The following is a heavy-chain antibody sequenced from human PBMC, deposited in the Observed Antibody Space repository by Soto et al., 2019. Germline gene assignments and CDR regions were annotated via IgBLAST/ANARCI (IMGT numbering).Heavy chain of an antibody. CDR3: AREYCSSTSCLNWFDP. D-gene: IGHD2-2*01. J-gene: IGHJ5*02. V-gene: IGHV3-48*01. CDR2: ISSSSSTI. CDR1: GFTFSSYS. Sequence: EVQLVESGGGLVQPGGSLRLSCAASGFTFSSYSMNWVRQAPGKGQEWVSYISSSSSTIYYADSVKGRFTISRDNAKNSLYLQMNSLRAEDTAVYYCAREYCSSTSCLNWFDPWGQGTLVTVSS.